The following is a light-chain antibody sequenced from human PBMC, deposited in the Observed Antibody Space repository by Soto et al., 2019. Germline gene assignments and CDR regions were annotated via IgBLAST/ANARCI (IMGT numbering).Light chain of an antibody. CDR1: QTISSW. CDR2: KAS. Sequence: DIQMTKSPSTLSGSVGDRVTITCRASQTISSWLAWYQQKPGKAPKLLIYKASTLKSGVPSRFSGSGSGTEFTLTISSLQPDDFATYYCQHYNSYSEAFGQGTKVELQ. J-gene: IGKJ1*01. CDR3: QHYNSYSEA. V-gene: IGKV1-5*03.